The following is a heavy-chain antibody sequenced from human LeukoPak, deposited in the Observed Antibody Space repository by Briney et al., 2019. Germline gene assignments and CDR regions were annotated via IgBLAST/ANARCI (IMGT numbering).Heavy chain of an antibody. J-gene: IGHJ5*01. V-gene: IGHV1-69*05. D-gene: IGHD1-26*01. CDR1: GGTFIIYA. CDR3: ARTGMGANVWIDC. CDR2: LIPIFGTA. Sequence: VKVSCKASGGTFIIYAISWVPQAPGQGLEWMGRLIPIFGTANYAQKFQGRVTMTTDESTSTAYMELSSLRSEDTAVYYCARTGMGANVWIDCWGQGTLVTVSS.